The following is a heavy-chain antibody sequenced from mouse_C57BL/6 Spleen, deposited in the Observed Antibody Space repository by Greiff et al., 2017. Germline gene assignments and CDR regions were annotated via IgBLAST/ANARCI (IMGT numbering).Heavy chain of an antibody. J-gene: IGHJ2*01. V-gene: IGHV3-6*01. CDR2: ISYDGSN. Sequence: EVQLVESGPGLVKPSQSLSLTCSVTGYSITSGYYWNWIRQFPGNKLEWMGYISYDGSNNYNPSLKNRISITRDTSTNQFFLKLNSVTTEDTATYYCARGLYDYGFDYWGQGTTLTVSS. CDR3: ARGLYDYGFDY. D-gene: IGHD2-4*01. CDR1: GYSITSGYY.